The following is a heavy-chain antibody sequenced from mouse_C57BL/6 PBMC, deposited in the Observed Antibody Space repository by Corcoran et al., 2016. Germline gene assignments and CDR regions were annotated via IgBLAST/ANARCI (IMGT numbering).Heavy chain of an antibody. V-gene: IGHV9-3*01. D-gene: IGHD1-1*01. CDR2: INTYSGVP. J-gene: IGHJ2*01. CDR1: GYTFTTYG. Sequence: QIQLVQSGPELKKPGETVEISCKASGYTFTTYGMSWVKQAPGKGLKWMGWINTYSGVPTYADDFKGRFAFSLETSASTAYLQINNLKNEDTATYFCARGGANSFDYWGQGTTLTVSS. CDR3: ARGGANSFDY.